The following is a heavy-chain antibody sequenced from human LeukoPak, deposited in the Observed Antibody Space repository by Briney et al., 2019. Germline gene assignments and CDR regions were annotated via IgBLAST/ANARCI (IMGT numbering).Heavy chain of an antibody. J-gene: IGHJ4*02. CDR2: IYPGDSDT. V-gene: IGHV5-51*01. Sequence: GESLQISCKGSGYRFTSYWIGWVRQMPGKGLEWMGIIYPGDSDTRYSPSFQGQVTFSADKSISTVYLQWSSLKASDTAMYYCAKSSYDSSGYYYFDYWGQGTPVTVSS. CDR3: AKSSYDSSGYYYFDY. D-gene: IGHD3-22*01. CDR1: GYRFTSYW.